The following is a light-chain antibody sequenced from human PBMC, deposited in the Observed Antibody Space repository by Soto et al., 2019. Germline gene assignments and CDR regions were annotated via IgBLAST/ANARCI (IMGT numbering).Light chain of an antibody. V-gene: IGLV2-14*01. J-gene: IGLJ1*01. CDR3: SSYTSIGTYV. CDR1: SSDIEDYKY. Sequence: QSALTQPASVSGSPGQSITISCTGSSSDIEDYKYVSWYQQHPGKAPKLMVYEVNYRPSGVSNRFSGSKSGNAASLTISGLQAEDEADYYCSSYTSIGTYVFGAGTKLTAL. CDR2: EVN.